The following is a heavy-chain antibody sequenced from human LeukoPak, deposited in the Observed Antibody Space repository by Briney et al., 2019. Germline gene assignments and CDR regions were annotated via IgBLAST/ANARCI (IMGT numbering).Heavy chain of an antibody. J-gene: IGHJ5*02. CDR1: GDSFGSGGYY. CDR3: ARDNTGYNYLDP. D-gene: IGHD1-20*01. Sequence: TSETLSLTCTVSGDSFGSGGYYWTWVRQFPGKGLEWIGYIYSSGSIYYNPSLKSRVTISIDTSKNQFSLNMTSVTAADTAVYYCARDNTGYNYLDPWGQGTLVTVSS. V-gene: IGHV4-31*03. CDR2: IYSSGSI.